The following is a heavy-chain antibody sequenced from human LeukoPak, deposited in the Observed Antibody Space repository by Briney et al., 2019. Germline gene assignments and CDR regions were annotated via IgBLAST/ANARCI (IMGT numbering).Heavy chain of an antibody. CDR3: VWEPYARLDY. CDR1: GFTFTNYA. J-gene: IGHJ4*02. CDR2: VSSSGYST. V-gene: IGHV3-23*01. Sequence: GGSLRLSCAVSGFTFTNYAMSWVRQAPGKGLEWVSAVSSSGYSTYYADSVKSRFTLSRDNSKNTLYLQMNSLRAEDTAVYYCVWEPYARLDYWGQGTLVTVSS. D-gene: IGHD1-26*01.